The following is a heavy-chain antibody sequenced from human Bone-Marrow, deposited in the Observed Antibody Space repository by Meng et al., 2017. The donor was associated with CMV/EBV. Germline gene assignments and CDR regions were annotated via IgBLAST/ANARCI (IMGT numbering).Heavy chain of an antibody. CDR2: MSSTTTYI. J-gene: IGHJ4*02. Sequence: GESLKISCAASGFAFGLYTMNWVRQAPGRGLEWVSSMSSTTTYIYDGDSVKGRFTISRDNAKNSLYLQMNSLRAEDTAVYYCARDWFDPNTSPRDYWGQGTLVTVSS. CDR3: ARDWFDPNTSPRDY. D-gene: IGHD2-2*01. V-gene: IGHV3-21*01. CDR1: GFAFGLYT.